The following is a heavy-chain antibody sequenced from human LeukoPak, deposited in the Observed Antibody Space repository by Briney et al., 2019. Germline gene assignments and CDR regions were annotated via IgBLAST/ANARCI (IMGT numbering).Heavy chain of an antibody. D-gene: IGHD3-22*01. CDR2: VNGGGSST. Sequence: PGGSLRLSCAASGFTFSASAMNWVRQAPAKGLERVSSVNGGGSSTYYADSVKGRFTISRDNSRNTLYLQMNSLRAEDTAVYYCAKEGGDGDYYYDSSGYTEPVDHWGQGTLVTVSS. J-gene: IGHJ4*02. CDR3: AKEGGDGDYYYDSSGYTEPVDH. V-gene: IGHV3-23*01. CDR1: GFTFSASA.